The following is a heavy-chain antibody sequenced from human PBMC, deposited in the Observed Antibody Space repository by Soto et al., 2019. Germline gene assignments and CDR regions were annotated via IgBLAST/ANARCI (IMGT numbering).Heavy chain of an antibody. CDR1: GGSISSGGYY. J-gene: IGHJ5*02. Sequence: PSETLSLTCTVSGGSISSGGYYWSWIRQHPGKGLEWIGYIYYSGSTYYNPSLKSRVTISVDTSKNRFSLKLSSVTAADTAVYYCARVVGSSTPFRRDNWFDPWGQGTLVTVSS. CDR2: IYYSGST. D-gene: IGHD6-6*01. CDR3: ARVVGSSTPFRRDNWFDP. V-gene: IGHV4-31*03.